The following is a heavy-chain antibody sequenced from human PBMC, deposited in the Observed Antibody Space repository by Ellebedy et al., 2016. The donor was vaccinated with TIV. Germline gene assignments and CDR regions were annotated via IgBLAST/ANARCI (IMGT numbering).Heavy chain of an antibody. CDR3: ARAPEYSSSFYYYYYMDV. Sequence: GSLRLXXAVYGGSFSGYYWSWIRQPPGKGLEWIGEINHSGSTNYNPSLKSRVTISVDTSKNQFSLKLSSVTAADTAVYYCARAPEYSSSFYYYYYMDVWGKGTTVTVSS. CDR1: GGSFSGYY. V-gene: IGHV4-34*01. CDR2: INHSGST. J-gene: IGHJ6*03. D-gene: IGHD6-6*01.